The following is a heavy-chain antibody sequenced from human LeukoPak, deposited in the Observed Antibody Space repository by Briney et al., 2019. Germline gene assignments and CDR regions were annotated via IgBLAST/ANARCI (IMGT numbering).Heavy chain of an antibody. J-gene: IGHJ5*02. CDR2: IYYSGST. V-gene: IGHV4-31*03. CDR3: ARAGTASSAYSVDWFDP. Sequence: PSETLSLTCTVSGGSISSGDYHWSWIRQHPEKGLEWIGYIYYSGSTYYNPSLKSRVAMSVDTPKNQFSLKLSSVTAADTAVYYCARAGTASSAYSVDWFDPWGQGTPVIVSS. D-gene: IGHD3-22*01. CDR1: GGSISSGDYH.